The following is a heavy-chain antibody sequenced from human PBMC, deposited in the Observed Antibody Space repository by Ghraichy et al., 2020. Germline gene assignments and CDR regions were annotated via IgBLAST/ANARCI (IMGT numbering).Heavy chain of an antibody. CDR1: GFTFSSYA. CDR3: AKFFQRDYGDKQVPPLAFYFDY. Sequence: GGSLRLSCAASGFTFSSYAMSWVRQAPGKGLEWVSAISGSGGSTYYADSVKGRFTISRDNSKNTLYLQMNSLRAEDTAVYYCAKFFQRDYGDKQVPPLAFYFDYWGQGTLVTVSS. D-gene: IGHD4-17*01. V-gene: IGHV3-23*01. CDR2: ISGSGGST. J-gene: IGHJ4*02.